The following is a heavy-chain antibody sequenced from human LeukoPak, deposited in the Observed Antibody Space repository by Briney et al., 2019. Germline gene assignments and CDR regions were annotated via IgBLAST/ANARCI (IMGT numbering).Heavy chain of an antibody. D-gene: IGHD1-26*01. CDR1: GFTFSSYS. CDR2: ISSSGRSI. V-gene: IGHV3-21*05. CDR3: GREIPSGSYAPDY. Sequence: PGRSLRLSCAAAGFTFSSYSMNWVRQAPGKGLEWVSYISSSGRSILYSDSVKGRFTVSRDNAKNSLYLQMNNLRAEDTAVYYCGREIPSGSYAPDYWGQGILVIVSS. J-gene: IGHJ4*02.